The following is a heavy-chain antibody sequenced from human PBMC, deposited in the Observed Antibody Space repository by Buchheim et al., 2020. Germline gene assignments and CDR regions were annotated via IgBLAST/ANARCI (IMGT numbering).Heavy chain of an antibody. J-gene: IGHJ4*02. CDR2: IKSKTDGGTT. D-gene: IGHD3-3*01. Sequence: EVQLVESGGGLVKPGGSLRLSCAASGFTFSNAWMSWVRQAPGKGLEWVGRIKSKTDGGTTDYAAPGKGRFTISRDDSKNTLYLQMNSLKTEDTAVYYCTTESYDFWSGHTPTADYWGQGTL. CDR1: GFTFSNAW. V-gene: IGHV3-15*01. CDR3: TTESYDFWSGHTPTADY.